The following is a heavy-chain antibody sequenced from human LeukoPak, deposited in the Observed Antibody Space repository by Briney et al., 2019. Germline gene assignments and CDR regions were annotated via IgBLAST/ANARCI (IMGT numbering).Heavy chain of an antibody. CDR3: ARIGGGYYDSSGYKTPDY. J-gene: IGHJ4*02. V-gene: IGHV1-3*04. Sequence: GASVKVSCKASGYTFTNYAMDWVRQAPGQRLEWMGWINTGNNNIKYSQKFQGRVTITRDTSATTAYMELSSLRSEDTAVYYCARIGGGYYDSSGYKTPDYWGQGTLVTVSS. CDR2: INTGNNNI. D-gene: IGHD3-22*01. CDR1: GYTFTNYA.